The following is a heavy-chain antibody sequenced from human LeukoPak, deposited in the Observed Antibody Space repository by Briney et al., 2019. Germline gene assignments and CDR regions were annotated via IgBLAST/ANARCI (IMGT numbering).Heavy chain of an antibody. J-gene: IGHJ4*02. D-gene: IGHD5-12*01. V-gene: IGHV4-59*01. Sequence: SETLSLTCTVSGGSISSYYWSWIRQPPGKGLEWIGYIYYSGSTNYNPSLKSRVTISVDTSKNQFSLKLSSVTAADTAVYYCAGEGDGYILDYWGQGTLVTVSS. CDR2: IYYSGST. CDR3: AGEGDGYILDY. CDR1: GGSISSYY.